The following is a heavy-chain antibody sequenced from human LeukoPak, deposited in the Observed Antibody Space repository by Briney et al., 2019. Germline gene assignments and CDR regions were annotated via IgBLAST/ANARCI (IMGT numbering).Heavy chain of an antibody. Sequence: AGGSLRLSCAASGFTFSSYAMSWVRQAPGKGLEWVSAISGSGGSTYYADSVKGRFTVSRDNSKNTLYLQMNSLRAEDTAVYYCAKASRAGDSVDYWGQGTLVTVSS. D-gene: IGHD5/OR15-5a*01. CDR3: AKASRAGDSVDY. J-gene: IGHJ4*02. CDR1: GFTFSSYA. V-gene: IGHV3-23*01. CDR2: ISGSGGST.